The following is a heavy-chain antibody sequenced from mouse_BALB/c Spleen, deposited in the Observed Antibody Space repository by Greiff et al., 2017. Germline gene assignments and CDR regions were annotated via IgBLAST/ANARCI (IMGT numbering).Heavy chain of an antibody. V-gene: IGHV1S81*02. CDR1: GYTFTSYW. D-gene: IGHD2-4*01. CDR2: INPSNGRT. J-gene: IGHJ2*01. Sequence: QVQLQQSGAELVKPGASVKLSCKASGYTFTSYWMHWVKQRPGQGLEWIGEINPSNGRTNYNEKFKSKATLTVDKSSSTAYMQLSSLTSEDSAVYYCARPGYDYHCFDYWGQGTTLTVSS. CDR3: ARPGYDYHCFDY.